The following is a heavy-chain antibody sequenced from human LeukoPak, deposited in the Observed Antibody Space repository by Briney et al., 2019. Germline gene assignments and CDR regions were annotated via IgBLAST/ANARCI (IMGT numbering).Heavy chain of an antibody. D-gene: IGHD2-15*01. Sequence: SVKVSCKASGYTFTGYYMHWVRQAPGQGLEWMGGIIPIFGTANYAQKFQGRVTITADESTSTAYMELSSLRSEDTAVYYCARVLGGSPAVWGQGTLVTVSS. CDR1: GYTFTGYY. J-gene: IGHJ4*02. CDR3: ARVLGGSPAV. CDR2: IIPIFGTA. V-gene: IGHV1-69*13.